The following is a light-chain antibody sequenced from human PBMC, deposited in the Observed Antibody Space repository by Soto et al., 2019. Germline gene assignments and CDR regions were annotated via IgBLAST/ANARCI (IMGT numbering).Light chain of an antibody. CDR2: TAS. J-gene: IGKJ2*01. CDR3: QQTNSFPYT. V-gene: IGKV1-12*02. Sequence: DLQMTQSPSSVSASVGDRVSITCRASQVVSPWLAWYQQKPGTAPKLLIYTASRLQSGVPSRFSGSGSGTDFTLTISSVQPEDFGTYYCQQTNSFPYTFGQGTNLEIK. CDR1: QVVSPW.